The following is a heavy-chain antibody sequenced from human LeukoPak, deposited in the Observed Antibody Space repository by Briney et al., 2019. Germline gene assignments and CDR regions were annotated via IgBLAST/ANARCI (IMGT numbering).Heavy chain of an antibody. D-gene: IGHD3-10*01. CDR1: GFTFSSYA. J-gene: IGHJ4*02. CDR3: ARVSGAN. CDR2: ISSNGGST. V-gene: IGHV3-64*01. Sequence: GGSLRLSCAASGFTFSSYAMYWVRQAPGKGLEYVSAISSNGGSTYYANSVKGRFTISRDNSKNTLYLQMGSLRAEDMAVYYCARVSGANWGRGTLVTVSS.